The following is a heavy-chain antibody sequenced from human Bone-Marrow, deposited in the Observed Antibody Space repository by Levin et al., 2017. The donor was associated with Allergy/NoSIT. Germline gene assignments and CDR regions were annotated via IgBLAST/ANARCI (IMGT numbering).Heavy chain of an antibody. J-gene: IGHJ4*02. CDR2: IGTAGDT. Sequence: PGGSLRLSCAASGFTFSSYDMHWVRQATGKGLEWVSAIGTAGDTYYPGSVKGRFTISRENAKNSLYLQMNSLRAGDTAVYYCARGGGKTGGWCGRGKVRAAPHFDYWGQGTLVTVSS. D-gene: IGHD6-19*01. CDR1: GFTFSSYD. V-gene: IGHV3-13*01. CDR3: ARGGGKTGGWCGRGKVRAAPHFDY.